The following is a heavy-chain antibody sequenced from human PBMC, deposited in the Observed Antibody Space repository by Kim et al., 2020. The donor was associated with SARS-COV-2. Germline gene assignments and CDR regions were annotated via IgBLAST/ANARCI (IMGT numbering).Heavy chain of an antibody. CDR1: GFTFTGYA. CDR2: IDGSDGTT. Sequence: GGSLRLSCTTSGFTFTGYAMSWVRQAPGKGLEWVSSIDGSDGTTYYVDSVKGRFTISRDNSKSTLYLQMSTLRADDTAVYYCMKGGWGWIWDHWGQGTLV. CDR3: MKGGWGWIWDH. V-gene: IGHV3-23*01. D-gene: IGHD2-2*03. J-gene: IGHJ4*02.